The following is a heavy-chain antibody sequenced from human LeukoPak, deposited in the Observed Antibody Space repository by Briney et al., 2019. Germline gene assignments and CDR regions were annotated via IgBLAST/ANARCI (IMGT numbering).Heavy chain of an antibody. J-gene: IGHJ4*02. V-gene: IGHV3-30-3*01. Sequence: PGGSLRLSCAASGFTFSSYAMHWVRQAPGKGLEWVAVISYDGSNKYYADSVKGRFTISRDNSKNTLYLQMNSLRAEDTAVYYCARVPGDHWGQGTQVTVSS. CDR3: ARVPGDH. CDR1: GFTFSSYA. CDR2: ISYDGSNK.